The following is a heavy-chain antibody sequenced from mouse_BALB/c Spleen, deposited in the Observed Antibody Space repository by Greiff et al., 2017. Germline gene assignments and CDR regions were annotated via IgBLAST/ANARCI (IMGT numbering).Heavy chain of an antibody. CDR1: GFTFSSFG. CDR3: ARERTGTLAY. CDR2: ISSGSSTI. V-gene: IGHV5-17*02. Sequence: EVQVVESGGGLVQPGGSRKLSCAASGFTFSSFGMHWVRQAPEKGLEWVAYISSGSSTIYYADTVKGRFTISRDNPKNTLFLQMTSLRSEDTAMYYCARERTGTLAYWGQGTLVTVSA. J-gene: IGHJ3*01. D-gene: IGHD4-1*01.